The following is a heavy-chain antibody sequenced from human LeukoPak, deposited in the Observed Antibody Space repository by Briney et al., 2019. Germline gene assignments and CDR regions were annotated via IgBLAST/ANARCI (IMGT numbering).Heavy chain of an antibody. Sequence: GGSLRLSCAASGFIFDEYGMTWVRQAPGKGLEWVSAISDTGATTYDADSVKGRFTISRDNSRSTLYLQMNSLRAEDTALYYCAKDTSIGRYCTNGVCSPFDYWGQGTLVTVSS. V-gene: IGHV3-23*01. J-gene: IGHJ4*02. CDR1: GFIFDEYG. D-gene: IGHD2-8*01. CDR3: AKDTSIGRYCTNGVCSPFDY. CDR2: ISDTGATT.